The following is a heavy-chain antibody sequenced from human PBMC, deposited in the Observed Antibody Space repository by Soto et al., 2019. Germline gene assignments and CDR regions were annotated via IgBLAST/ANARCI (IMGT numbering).Heavy chain of an antibody. D-gene: IGHD4-4*01. Sequence: ASVKVSCKASGYTFTNSGINWVRQAPGQGLEWMGWISTDNGNTNYAQQLQGRVSMTTDTSTSTVYMDLRSLRSDDTAVYYCARDAAFGNYAYNWFAPWGQRTLVTVSS. CDR3: ARDAAFGNYAYNWFAP. CDR2: ISTDNGNT. J-gene: IGHJ5*02. V-gene: IGHV1-18*01. CDR1: GYTFTNSG.